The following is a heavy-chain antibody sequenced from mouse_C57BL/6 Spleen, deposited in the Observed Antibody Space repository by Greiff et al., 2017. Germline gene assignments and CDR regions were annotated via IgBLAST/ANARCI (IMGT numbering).Heavy chain of an antibody. J-gene: IGHJ4*01. D-gene: IGHD2-4*01. CDR2: INPGSGGT. Sequence: VQLQESGAELVRPGTSVKVSCKASGYAFTNYLIEWVKQRPGQGLEWIGVINPGSGGTNYNEKFKGKATLTADKSSSTAYMQLSSLTSEDSAVYFCARKAGDYDGAMDYWGQGTSVTVSS. CDR3: ARKAGDYDGAMDY. CDR1: GYAFTNYL. V-gene: IGHV1-54*01.